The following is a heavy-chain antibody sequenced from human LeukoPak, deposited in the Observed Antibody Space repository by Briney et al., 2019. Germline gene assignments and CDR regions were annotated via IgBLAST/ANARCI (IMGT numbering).Heavy chain of an antibody. CDR1: GGSISSYY. CDR3: ARSNYYDSSDYYYPTYYYGMDV. CDR2: IYTSGSA. D-gene: IGHD3-22*01. V-gene: IGHV4-4*07. Sequence: PSETLSLTCTVSGGSISSYYWSWIRQPAGKGLEWIGRIYTSGSANYNPSLKSRVTMSVDTSKNQFSLKLSSVTAADTAVYYCARSNYYDSSDYYYPTYYYGMDVWGQGTTVTVSS. J-gene: IGHJ6*02.